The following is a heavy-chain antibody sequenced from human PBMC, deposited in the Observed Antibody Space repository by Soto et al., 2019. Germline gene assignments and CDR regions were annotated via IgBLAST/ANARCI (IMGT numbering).Heavy chain of an antibody. CDR2: IYSGGST. J-gene: IGHJ4*02. CDR3: ARDEVRGHDYGTFDY. D-gene: IGHD4-17*01. Sequence: EVQLVESGGGLVQPGGSLRLSGPASGFTVSSNYMSWVRQAPGKGLEWVSVIYSGGSTYYADSVKGRFSISRDHSKNAPYLQINSMTAEDTAVYYCARDEVRGHDYGTFDYWGQGTPVTVSP. V-gene: IGHV3-66*01. CDR1: GFTVSSNY.